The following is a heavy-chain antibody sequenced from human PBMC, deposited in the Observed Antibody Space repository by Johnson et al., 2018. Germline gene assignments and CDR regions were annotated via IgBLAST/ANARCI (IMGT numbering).Heavy chain of an antibody. CDR2: IIPIFGTA. CDR1: GGTFSSYA. CDR3: ARAPYDFGGGYPRYYYYGMDG. D-gene: IGHD3-3*01. V-gene: IGHV1-69*12. Sequence: QVQLVQSGAEVKKPGSSVKVSCKASGGTFSSYAISWVRQAPGQGLEWMGGIIPIFGTANYAQKFQGRVTITADESTSTAYMELSSLSAEDTAGYYCARAPYDFGGGYPRYYYYGMDGWGQGTTVTVSS. J-gene: IGHJ6*02.